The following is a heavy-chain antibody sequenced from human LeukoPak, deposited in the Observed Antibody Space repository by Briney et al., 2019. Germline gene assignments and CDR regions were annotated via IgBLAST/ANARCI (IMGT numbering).Heavy chain of an antibody. J-gene: IGHJ4*02. CDR1: GFTFNDYY. D-gene: IGHD2-15*01. Sequence: GGSLRLSCAASGFTFNDYYMSWVRQAPGKGLEWVAVISYDGIAKSYSDSVKGRFTISRDNSKNTLYLQMNSLRAEDTAVYYCARVPEQLQWARSPDYWGQGTLVTVSS. CDR3: ARVPEQLQWARSPDY. CDR2: ISYDGIAK. V-gene: IGHV3-30*03.